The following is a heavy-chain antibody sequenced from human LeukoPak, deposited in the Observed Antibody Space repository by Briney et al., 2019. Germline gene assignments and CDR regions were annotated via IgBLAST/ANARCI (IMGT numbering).Heavy chain of an antibody. V-gene: IGHV4-30-4*01. CDR2: IYYSGST. Sequence: PSETLSLTCTVSGGSISRGDYYWSWIRQHPGKGLEWIGYIYYSGSTYYNPSLKNRVTISVDTSKNQFSLKLSSVTAADTAVYYCAREKPSQGYFQHWGQGTLVTVSS. CDR3: AREKPSQGYFQH. D-gene: IGHD1-14*01. CDR1: GGSISRGDYY. J-gene: IGHJ1*01.